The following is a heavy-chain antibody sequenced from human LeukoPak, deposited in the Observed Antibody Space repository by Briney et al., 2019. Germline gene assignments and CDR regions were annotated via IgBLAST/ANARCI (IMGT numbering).Heavy chain of an antibody. CDR2: ICGRGGSA. J-gene: IGHJ4*02. V-gene: IGHV3-23*01. D-gene: IGHD2-2*01. CDR1: GFTFTNYA. CDR3: ARSQGASCYDVIDY. Sequence: GGSLRLSCAASGFTFTNYAMNWVRQAPGKGLEWVSVICGRGGSAYYADSVKGRFTISRDDSKNTLNLQMSSLSAEDTAVYFCARSQGASCYDVIDYGGQGTLVSVSS.